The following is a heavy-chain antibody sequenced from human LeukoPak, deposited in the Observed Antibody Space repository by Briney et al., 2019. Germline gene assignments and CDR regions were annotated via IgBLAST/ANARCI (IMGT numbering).Heavy chain of an antibody. CDR1: GITFSFYG. J-gene: IGHJ4*02. V-gene: IGHV3-23*01. D-gene: IGHD6-13*01. Sequence: PGGSLRLSCEASGITFSFYGMSWVRQAPGKGLEWVSAITGSGGTTYYADSMKGRFTISRDNSKNKLFLQMNSLRAEDTAVYYCAKIIAAAGTFDYWGQGTLVTVSS. CDR2: ITGSGGTT. CDR3: AKIIAAAGTFDY.